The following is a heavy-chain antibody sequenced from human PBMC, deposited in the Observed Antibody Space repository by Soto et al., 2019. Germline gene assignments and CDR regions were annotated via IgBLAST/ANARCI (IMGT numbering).Heavy chain of an antibody. Sequence: SETLSLTCAISGGSVSSGVFSWNWIRQSPGQGLEWIGYISHGGSPHYTPSLESRVTISVDRSTNVISPNLTSVTPADTAVYFCARGHYYYAMDVWGQGTTVTVSS. CDR3: ARGHYYYAMDV. CDR2: ISHGGSP. J-gene: IGHJ6*02. CDR1: GGSVSSGVFS. V-gene: IGHV4-30-2*06.